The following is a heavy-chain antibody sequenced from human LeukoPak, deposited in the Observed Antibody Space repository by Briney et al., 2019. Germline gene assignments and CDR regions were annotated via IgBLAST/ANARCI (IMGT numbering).Heavy chain of an antibody. CDR2: IYSGGST. D-gene: IGHD3-22*01. CDR1: DASISSHY. CDR3: ARGGYYFGS. V-gene: IGHV4-59*11. J-gene: IGHJ4*02. Sequence: NPSETLSLTCTVSDASISSHYWSWIRQPPGKGLEWIGFIYSGGSTNYNPSLKSRVTISIDTSKNQFSLKLNSVTAADTAVYYCARGGYYFGSWGQGTLLTVSS.